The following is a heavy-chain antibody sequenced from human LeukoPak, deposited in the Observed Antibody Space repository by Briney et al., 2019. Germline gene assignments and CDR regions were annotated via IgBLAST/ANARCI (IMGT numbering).Heavy chain of an antibody. CDR3: ATYMVRGATYYFDY. CDR1: GFTFSSYS. D-gene: IGHD3-10*01. J-gene: IGHJ4*02. CDR2: ISSSSSYI. V-gene: IGHV3-21*01. Sequence: PGGSLRLSCAASGFTFSSYSMNWVRRAPGKGLEWVSSISSSSSYIYYADSVKGRFTISRDNAKNSLYLQMNSLRAEDTAVYYCATYMVRGATYYFDYWGQGTLVTVSS.